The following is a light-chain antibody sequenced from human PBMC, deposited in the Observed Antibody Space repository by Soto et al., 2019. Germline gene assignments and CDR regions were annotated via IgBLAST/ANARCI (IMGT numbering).Light chain of an antibody. CDR1: SGDVDSHY. J-gene: IGLJ1*01. Sequence: QSVLTQPASVSGSPGQSITISCTGTSGDVDSHYVAWYQQHPNKAPKVLIYEGNNRPPGVSDRFSGSKSGNTASLTISGLQAEDEADYYCSSHTSSNTYVFGTGTKVTVL. V-gene: IGLV2-14*03. CDR3: SSHTSSNTYV. CDR2: EGN.